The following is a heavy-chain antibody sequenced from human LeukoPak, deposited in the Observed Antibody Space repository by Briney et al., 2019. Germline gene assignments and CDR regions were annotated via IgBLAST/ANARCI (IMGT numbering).Heavy chain of an antibody. CDR1: GFIFSNYA. CDR2: TSGGGGGT. V-gene: IGHV3-23*01. J-gene: IGHJ4*02. D-gene: IGHD4-11*01. CDR3: AKSVEHSNYRKFHD. Sequence: PGGSLRLSCAASGFIFSNYAMSWVRQAPGKGPEWVSGTSGGGGGTYYADSVKGRFTISRANSKNTLYLQMKSLRVDDTAVYYCAKSVEHSNYRKFHDWGQGTLVTVSS.